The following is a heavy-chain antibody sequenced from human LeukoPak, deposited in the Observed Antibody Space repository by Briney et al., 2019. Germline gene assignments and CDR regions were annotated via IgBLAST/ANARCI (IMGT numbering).Heavy chain of an antibody. CDR2: IANNGNT. J-gene: IGHJ4*02. Sequence: ASVKVSCEASGFTFVNYGFTWVRQAPGQGLEWMGWIANNGNTNYAQHLQGRVTLTTDLTTGTAYMELRSLRSGDTAVYFCARGGAIGVDFWGQGTPVTVSS. CDR3: ARGGAIGVDF. V-gene: IGHV1-18*01. D-gene: IGHD3-16*01. CDR1: GFTFVNYG.